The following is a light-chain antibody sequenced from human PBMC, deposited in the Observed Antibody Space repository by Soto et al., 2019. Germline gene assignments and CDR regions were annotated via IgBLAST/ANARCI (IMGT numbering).Light chain of an antibody. CDR2: DAS. J-gene: IGKJ4*01. Sequence: DIQIAPFPSSQSDSVGHRETIPFQASQDISNYLNWYQQKPGKAPKLLIYDASNLETGVPSRFSGSGSGTDFTFTISSLQPEDIATYYCQQYDNLPLTFGGGTKVDIK. CDR1: QDISNY. CDR3: QQYDNLPLT. V-gene: IGKV1-33*01.